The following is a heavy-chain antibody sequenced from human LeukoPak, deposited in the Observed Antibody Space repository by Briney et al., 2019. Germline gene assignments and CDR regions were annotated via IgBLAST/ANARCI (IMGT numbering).Heavy chain of an antibody. CDR2: ISSNGGST. V-gene: IGHV3-64D*06. D-gene: IGHD6-19*01. J-gene: IGHJ4*02. CDR3: VKDLLAVAGTSNY. CDR1: GFTFSSYA. Sequence: GGSLRLSCSASGFTFSSYAMHWVRQAPGKGLEYVSAISSNGGSTYYADSVKGRFTISRDNSKNTLYLQMNSLRAEDTAVYYCVKDLLAVAGTSNYWGQGTLVTVSS.